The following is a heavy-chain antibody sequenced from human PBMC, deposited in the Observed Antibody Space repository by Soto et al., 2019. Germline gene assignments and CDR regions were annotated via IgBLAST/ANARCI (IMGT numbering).Heavy chain of an antibody. CDR1: GGSISSSSYY. CDR3: ARTLKIYGDYPSIDY. D-gene: IGHD4-17*01. V-gene: IGHV4-39*01. Sequence: QLQLQESGPGLVKPSETLSLTCTVSGGSISSSSYYWGWIRQPPGKGLEWIGSIYYSGSTYYNPSLKSRVTISVDTSKNQFSLKLSSVTAADTAVYYCARTLKIYGDYPSIDYWGQGTLVTVSS. J-gene: IGHJ4*02. CDR2: IYYSGST.